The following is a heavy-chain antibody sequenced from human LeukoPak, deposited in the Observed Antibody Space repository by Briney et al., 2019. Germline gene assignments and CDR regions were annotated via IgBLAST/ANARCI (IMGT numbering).Heavy chain of an antibody. V-gene: IGHV3-23*01. CDR2: VRSSGGDT. D-gene: IGHD3-3*01. CDR3: AREPQQFLEWLFDASPDYYYYMDV. J-gene: IGHJ6*03. CDR1: GFTFSSYG. Sequence: GGSLRLSCAASGFTFSSYGMSWVRQAPGKGLEWVSGVRSSGGDTYYADSVKGRFTISRDNSKNSFYLQMNSLRVEDTAVYYCAREPQQFLEWLFDASPDYYYYMDVWGKGTTVTVSS.